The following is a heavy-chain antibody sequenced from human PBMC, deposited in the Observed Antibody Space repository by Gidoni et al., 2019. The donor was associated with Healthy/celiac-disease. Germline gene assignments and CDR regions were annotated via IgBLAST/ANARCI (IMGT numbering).Heavy chain of an antibody. CDR2: MNPNSGNT. Sequence: QVQLVQSGAEVKKPGPPLKVPCRALGPPSTISDLNWVRQATGKGLEWMGWMNPNSGNTGYAQKFQGRVTMTRNTSISTAYMELSSLRSEDTAVYYCARGHGYCSGGSCYSIAFDIWGQGTMVTVSS. V-gene: IGHV1-8*01. D-gene: IGHD2-15*01. CDR1: GPPSTISD. CDR3: ARGHGYCSGGSCYSIAFDI. J-gene: IGHJ3*02.